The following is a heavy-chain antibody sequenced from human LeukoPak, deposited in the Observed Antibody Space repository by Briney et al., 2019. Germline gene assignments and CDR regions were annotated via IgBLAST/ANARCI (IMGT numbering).Heavy chain of an antibody. Sequence: PGGSLRLSCAASGFTFSSYVMNWVRQAPGKGLEWVSYISSSGSTIYYADSVKGRFTISRDNAKNSLYLQMNSLRAEDTAVYYCARDMYGHYYYYGMDVWGQGTTVTVSS. D-gene: IGHD3-10*02. CDR1: GFTFSSYV. J-gene: IGHJ6*02. CDR2: ISSSGSTI. CDR3: ARDMYGHYYYYGMDV. V-gene: IGHV3-48*03.